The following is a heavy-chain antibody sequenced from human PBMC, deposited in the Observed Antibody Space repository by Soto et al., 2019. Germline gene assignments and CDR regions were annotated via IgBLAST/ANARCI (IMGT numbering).Heavy chain of an antibody. V-gene: IGHV1-69*12. CDR2: IIPIFGTA. D-gene: IGHD1-26*01. CDR3: ARGSWGSGSYWGYFDY. Sequence: QVQLVQSGAEVKKPGSSVKVSCKASGGTFSSYAISWVRQAPGQGLEWMGGIIPIFGTANYAQKFQGRVTITADESTSTAYMEMSSLRSEDTAVYYCARGSWGSGSYWGYFDYWGQGTLVTVSS. CDR1: GGTFSSYA. J-gene: IGHJ4*02.